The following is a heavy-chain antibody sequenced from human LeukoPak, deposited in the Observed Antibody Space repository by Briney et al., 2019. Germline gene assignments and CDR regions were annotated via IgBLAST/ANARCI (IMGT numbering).Heavy chain of an antibody. CDR1: GGSIRSRSYY. CDR2: IYYSGST. J-gene: IGHJ4*02. D-gene: IGHD6-19*01. CDR3: ARQVVAVTGTGYFDY. Sequence: SETLSLTCTVSGGSIRSRSYYWGWIRQHPGKGLEWLGSIYYSGSTYYNASLKSRGTISVDTSKNQFSLKLNSVTAADAAVYFRARQVVAVTGTGYFDYWSEGTLVTVSS. V-gene: IGHV4-39*01.